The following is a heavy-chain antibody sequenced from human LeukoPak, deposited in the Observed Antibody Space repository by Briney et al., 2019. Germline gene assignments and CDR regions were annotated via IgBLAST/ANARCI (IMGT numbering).Heavy chain of an antibody. CDR2: ISYDGTRK. J-gene: IGHJ4*02. D-gene: IGHD6-6*01. CDR3: AREAEFSSSPTFDS. V-gene: IGHV3-30*04. Sequence: PGRSLRLSCVASGFNFNNHALHWVRQAPGKGLEWVTLISYDGTRKYYADSVKGRFTVSRDKSSNTLQLQMNSLRPEDTGLYYYAREAEFSSSPTFDSWGQGVLVTVSS. CDR1: GFNFNNHA.